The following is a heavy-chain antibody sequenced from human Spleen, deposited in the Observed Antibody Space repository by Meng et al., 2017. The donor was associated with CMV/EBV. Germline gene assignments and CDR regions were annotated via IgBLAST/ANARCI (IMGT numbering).Heavy chain of an antibody. Sequence: GESLKISCAASGFTFSDYYMSWIRQAPGKGQKWLSYISSSGNTIYYADSVKGRFTISRDNAKNSLNLQMNSLRAEDTAVYYCAPRITGYYSDAMDVWGQGTTVTVSS. CDR3: APRITGYYSDAMDV. CDR2: ISSSGNTI. D-gene: IGHD3-16*01. J-gene: IGHJ6*02. CDR1: GFTFSDYY. V-gene: IGHV3-11*01.